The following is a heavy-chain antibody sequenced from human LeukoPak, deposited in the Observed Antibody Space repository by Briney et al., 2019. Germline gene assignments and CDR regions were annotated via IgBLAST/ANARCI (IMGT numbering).Heavy chain of an antibody. CDR3: ARGHLWGSGSYQVDY. CDR2: INSDGSST. D-gene: IGHD3-10*01. Sequence: PGGSLRLSCAASGFTFSSYWMHWVRQAPGKGLVWVSRINSDGSSTSYADSVKGRFTISRDNAKNTLYLQMNSLRAEDTAVYYCARGHLWGSGSYQVDYWGQGTLVTVSS. V-gene: IGHV3-74*01. CDR1: GFTFSSYW. J-gene: IGHJ4*02.